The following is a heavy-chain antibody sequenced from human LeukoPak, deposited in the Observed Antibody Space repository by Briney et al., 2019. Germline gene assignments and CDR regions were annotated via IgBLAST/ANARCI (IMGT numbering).Heavy chain of an antibody. D-gene: IGHD1-14*01. CDR3: AREVMDNLRFDY. J-gene: IGHJ4*02. V-gene: IGHV1-46*01. Sequence: ASVKVSCKASGYTFTSYYMHWVRQAPGQGLEWMGIINPSGGDTSYAHKCQGRLTMTRDTSTNTVYMELTSLRSEDTAVYYCAREVMDNLRFDYWGQGTLVTVSS. CDR1: GYTFTSYY. CDR2: INPSGGDT.